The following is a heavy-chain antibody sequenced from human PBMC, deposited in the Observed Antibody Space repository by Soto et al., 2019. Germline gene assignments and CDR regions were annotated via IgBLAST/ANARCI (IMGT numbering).Heavy chain of an antibody. J-gene: IGHJ5*01. V-gene: IGHV2-70*04. Sequence: GPTLFNSTQTLPLSCTFSLFSLITSGMRVSWIRQTPGKALEWLARIDRDDDKFYSTSLKTRLTISKDTSKNQVVLTMTNMDPVDTATYYCARGDSGNWFDSWGQGTLVTVSS. D-gene: IGHD3-10*01. CDR1: LFSLITSGMR. CDR3: ARGDSGNWFDS. CDR2: IDRDDDK.